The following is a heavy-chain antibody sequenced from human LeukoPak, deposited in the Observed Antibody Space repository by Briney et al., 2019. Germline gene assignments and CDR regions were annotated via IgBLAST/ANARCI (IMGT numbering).Heavy chain of an antibody. CDR2: INPNSGGT. J-gene: IGHJ4*02. CDR1: GYTFTGYY. CDR3: ARGGQWEPLPFDY. Sequence: ASVKVSCKASGYTFTGYYMHWVRQAPGQGLEWMGWINPNSGGTNYAQKFQGRVTMTRDTSISTAYMELSRLRSDDTAVYYCARGGQWEPLPFDYWCQGTLVTVSS. V-gene: IGHV1-2*02. D-gene: IGHD1-26*01.